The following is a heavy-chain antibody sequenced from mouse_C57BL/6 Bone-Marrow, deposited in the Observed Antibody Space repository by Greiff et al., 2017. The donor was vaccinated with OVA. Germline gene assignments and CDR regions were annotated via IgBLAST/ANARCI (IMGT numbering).Heavy chain of an antibody. D-gene: IGHD1-1*01. CDR3: ARIGPSTVVAPMDY. CDR2: ISSGGSYT. V-gene: IGHV5-6*01. CDR1: GFTFSSYG. Sequence: EVQVVESGGDLVKPGGSLKLSCAASGFTFSSYGMSWVRQTPDKRLEWVATISSGGSYTYYPDSVKGRFTISRDNAKNTLYLQMSSLKSEDTAMYYCARIGPSTVVAPMDYWGQGTSVTVSS. J-gene: IGHJ4*01.